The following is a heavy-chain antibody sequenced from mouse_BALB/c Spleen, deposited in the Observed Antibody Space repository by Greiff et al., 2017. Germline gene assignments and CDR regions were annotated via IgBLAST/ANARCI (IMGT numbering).Heavy chain of an antibody. D-gene: IGHD1-1*01. V-gene: IGHV5-9*03. Sequence: EVKVVESGGGLVKPGGSLKLSCAASGFTFSSYTMSWVRQTPEKRLEWVATISSGGGNTYYPDSVKGRFTISRDNAKNNLYLQMSSLRSEDTALYYCARNLHYYGSSYFDYWGQGTTLTVSS. CDR3: ARNLHYYGSSYFDY. J-gene: IGHJ2*01. CDR2: ISSGGGNT. CDR1: GFTFSSYT.